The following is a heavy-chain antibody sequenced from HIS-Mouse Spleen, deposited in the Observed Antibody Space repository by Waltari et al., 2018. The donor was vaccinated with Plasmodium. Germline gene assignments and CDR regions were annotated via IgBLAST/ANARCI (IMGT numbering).Heavy chain of an antibody. D-gene: IGHD2-8*01. CDR3: AKVAQGTRDAFDI. CDR1: GFPFRSHG. CDR2: IWYDGSNK. Sequence: QVQLVESGGGVVQPGRSLRLSCAASGFPFRSHGMHWVPRAPGKGLEWVAVIWYDGSNKYYADSVKGRFTISRDNSKNTLYLQMNSLRAEDTAVYYCAKVAQGTRDAFDIWGQGTMVTVSS. V-gene: IGHV3-33*06. J-gene: IGHJ3*02.